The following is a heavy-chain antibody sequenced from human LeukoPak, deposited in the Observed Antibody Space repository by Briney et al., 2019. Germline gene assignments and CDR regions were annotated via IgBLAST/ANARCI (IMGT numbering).Heavy chain of an antibody. CDR1: GFTLSDYS. D-gene: IGHD5-24*01. CDR2: IGIDSGNT. CDR3: ARDYKYAFDN. J-gene: IGHJ4*02. Sequence: GGSLRLSCAASGFTLSDYSMNWVRQAPGKGLEGISYIGIDSGNTIYADSVKGRFTISGDKAKNALYLQMNSLRVEDTAVYYCARDYKYAFDNWGQGSLVTVSS. V-gene: IGHV3-48*01.